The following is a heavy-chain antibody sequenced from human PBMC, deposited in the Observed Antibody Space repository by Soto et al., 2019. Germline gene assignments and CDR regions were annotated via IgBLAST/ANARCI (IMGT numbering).Heavy chain of an antibody. CDR3: ARDTYYYDSSGYSRFDY. CDR1: GGTFSSYA. CDR2: IIPIFGTA. D-gene: IGHD3-22*01. V-gene: IGHV1-69*13. J-gene: IGHJ4*02. Sequence: SVKVSCKASGGTFSSYAISWVRQAPGQGLEWMAGIIPIFGTANYAQKFQGRVTITADESTSTAYMELSSLRSEDTAVYYCARDTYYYDSSGYSRFDYWGQGTLVTVSS.